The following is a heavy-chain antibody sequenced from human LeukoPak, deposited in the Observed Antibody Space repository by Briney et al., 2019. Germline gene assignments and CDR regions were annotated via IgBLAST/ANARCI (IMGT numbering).Heavy chain of an antibody. Sequence: GGSLRLSCAASGFTFSRNLMTWVRQAPGKGLEWVSYISSSGSTIYYADSVKGRFTISRDNAKNSLYLQMNSLRAEDTAVYYCARVDGIAAAGGDYYGMDVWGQGTTVTVSS. CDR2: ISSSGSTI. D-gene: IGHD6-13*01. CDR3: ARVDGIAAAGGDYYGMDV. V-gene: IGHV3-48*04. J-gene: IGHJ6*02. CDR1: GFTFSRNL.